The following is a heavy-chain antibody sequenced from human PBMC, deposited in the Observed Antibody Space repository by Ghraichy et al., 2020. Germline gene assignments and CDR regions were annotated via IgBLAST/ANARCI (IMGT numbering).Heavy chain of an antibody. CDR1: GFTFSSFA. CDR2: ISGSGGYT. Sequence: GGSLRLSCAGSGFTFSSFAMSWVRQAPGKGLEWVSGISGSGGYTFYADSVKGRFTTSRDNSKKTLYLQMNSLRAEDTAVYYCALPRYDDYEFDFWGQGTLVTVSS. J-gene: IGHJ4*02. D-gene: IGHD4-17*01. CDR3: ALPRYDDYEFDF. V-gene: IGHV3-23*01.